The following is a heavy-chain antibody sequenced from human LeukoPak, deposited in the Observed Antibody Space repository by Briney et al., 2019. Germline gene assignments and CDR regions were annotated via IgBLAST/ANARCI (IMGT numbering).Heavy chain of an antibody. J-gene: IGHJ4*02. CDR1: GGTFSSYT. CDR2: IITILGRA. CDR3: AQTFRICSSTSCSKPLDY. V-gene: IGHV1-69*02. D-gene: IGHD2-2*01. Sequence: SVTVSFKSSGGTFSSYTISWVRQAPGQGLEWMGRIITILGRANYEHKFQGRVTITADKSTSTAYMELSSLRSEDTAVYYCAQTFRICSSTSCSKPLDYWGQGTLVTVSS.